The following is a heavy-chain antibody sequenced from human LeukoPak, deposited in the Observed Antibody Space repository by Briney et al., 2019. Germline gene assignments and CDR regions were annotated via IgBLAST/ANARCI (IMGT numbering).Heavy chain of an antibody. D-gene: IGHD6-13*01. CDR3: TRATIPAAGIDY. CDR1: GYTFTSYG. J-gene: IGHJ4*02. CDR2: ISTYTGDT. V-gene: IGHV1-18*01. Sequence: ASVNVSCKASGYTFTSYGVRWVRQAPGQGLGWMGWISTYTGDTNYAQKLQGSLTMTTDTTARPAFMELRSLTSDDTAVYYCTRATIPAAGIDYWGQGTLVTVSS.